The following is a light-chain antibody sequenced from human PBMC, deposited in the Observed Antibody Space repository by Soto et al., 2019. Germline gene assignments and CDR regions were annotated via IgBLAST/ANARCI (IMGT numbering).Light chain of an antibody. J-gene: IGKJ1*01. Sequence: DIQMTQSPSSLSASVGDRVTITCRASQSISSYLNWYQQKPGKAPKLLIYAASSLQSGVPSRFSGSGSGKDFTLTISSLQPEEFATYYFQQSYSTPRSFGQGTKVEIK. CDR3: QQSYSTPRS. CDR2: AAS. CDR1: QSISSY. V-gene: IGKV1-39*01.